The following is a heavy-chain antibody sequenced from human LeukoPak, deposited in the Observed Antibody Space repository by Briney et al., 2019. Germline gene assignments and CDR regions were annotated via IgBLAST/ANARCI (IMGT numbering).Heavy chain of an antibody. CDR2: IYYSGST. D-gene: IGHD5-12*01. Sequence: PSETLSLTCTVSGGSISSYYWSWIRQPPGKGLEWIGYIYYSGSTNYNPSLKSRVTISVDTSKNQFSLKLSSVTAADTAVYYCARGNIKWSAIWASDYFDYWGQGTLVTVSS. CDR3: ARGNIKWSAIWASDYFDY. CDR1: GGSISSYY. J-gene: IGHJ4*02. V-gene: IGHV4-59*01.